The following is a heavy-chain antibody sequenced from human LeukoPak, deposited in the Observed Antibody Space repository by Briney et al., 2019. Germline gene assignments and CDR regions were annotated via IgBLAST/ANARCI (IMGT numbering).Heavy chain of an antibody. V-gene: IGHV4-59*12. CDR1: GGSISSYY. CDR2: IDYTGST. CDR3: AKAYSGRYED. D-gene: IGHD6-19*01. J-gene: IGHJ4*02. Sequence: SETLSLTCTVSGGSISSYYWSWIRQPPGKGLEWIGYIDYTGSTNYNPSLKSRVTISIDTSKNQFSLKLSSVTAADTAVYYCAKAYSGRYEDWGQGTLVTVSS.